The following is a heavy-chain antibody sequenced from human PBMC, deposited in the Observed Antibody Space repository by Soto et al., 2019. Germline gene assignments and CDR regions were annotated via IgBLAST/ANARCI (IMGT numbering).Heavy chain of an antibody. CDR3: AGDYIYGSGTSYGHSWFEP. Sequence: QVQLVESGGGVVQPGKSLRLSCAASGFTFSNYGMHWIRQAPGKGLEWVAIIWFDGSNKYYADSVKGRFTISRDNSRNTLYLQMNSLRAEDTAVYYCAGDYIYGSGTSYGHSWFEPWGQGTLVTVSS. CDR1: GFTFSNYG. CDR2: IWFDGSNK. V-gene: IGHV3-33*01. J-gene: IGHJ5*02. D-gene: IGHD3-10*01.